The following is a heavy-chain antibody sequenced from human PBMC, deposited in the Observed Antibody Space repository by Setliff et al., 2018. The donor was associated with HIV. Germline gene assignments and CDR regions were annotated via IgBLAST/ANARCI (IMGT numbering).Heavy chain of an antibody. D-gene: IGHD3-10*01. J-gene: IGHJ4*02. V-gene: IGHV3-21*01. Sequence: GPLRLSCAASGFTFSSYSMHWVRQAPGKGLEWVSSITDSSTYIYYADSLKGRFTISRDNAKHSLYLQMESLRAEDTSVYYCARSYYGPFPDDYWGQGTLVTVSS. CDR1: GFTFSSYS. CDR2: ITDSSTYI. CDR3: ARSYYGPFPDDY.